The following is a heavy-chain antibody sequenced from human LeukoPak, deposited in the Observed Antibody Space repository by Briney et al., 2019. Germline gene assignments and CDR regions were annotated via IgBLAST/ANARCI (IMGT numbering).Heavy chain of an antibody. CDR2: ILPDDSDT. Sequence: GESLKISCRGFGYTFASYWIGWVRQLPGKGQEWMGIILPDDSDTRYSPSFQGQVTISADKSISTAYLQWSSLKASDTAMYYCARYSSGWYGNAFDIWGQGTMVTVSS. V-gene: IGHV5-51*01. D-gene: IGHD6-19*01. CDR1: GYTFASYW. CDR3: ARYSSGWYGNAFDI. J-gene: IGHJ3*02.